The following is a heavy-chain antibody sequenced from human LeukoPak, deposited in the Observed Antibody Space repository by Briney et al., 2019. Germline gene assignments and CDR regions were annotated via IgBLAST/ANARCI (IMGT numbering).Heavy chain of an antibody. Sequence: PGGSLRHSCAASGFTFSSYSMNWVRPAPGRGVEGVSYICGSSSTIYYAGSVEGRFTISRDNAKNSLYLQMNSLRDEDTAVYYCARDLITMIVVDPPGGFDYWGQGTLVTVSS. CDR2: ICGSSSTI. CDR3: ARDLITMIVVDPPGGFDY. CDR1: GFTFSSYS. J-gene: IGHJ4*02. D-gene: IGHD3-22*01. V-gene: IGHV3-48*02.